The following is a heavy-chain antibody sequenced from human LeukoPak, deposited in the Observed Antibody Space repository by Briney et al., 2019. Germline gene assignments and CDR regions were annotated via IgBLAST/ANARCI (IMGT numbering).Heavy chain of an antibody. Sequence: PGGSLRLSCAASGFTFSSYSMNWVRQAPGKGLEWVSSISSSSSYIYYADSVKGRFTISRDNAKNSLYLQMNSLRAEDTAVYYCARDFTAAVDFDYWGQGTLVTVSS. CDR1: GFTFSSYS. V-gene: IGHV3-21*01. D-gene: IGHD6-13*01. CDR3: ARDFTAAVDFDY. CDR2: ISSSSSYI. J-gene: IGHJ4*02.